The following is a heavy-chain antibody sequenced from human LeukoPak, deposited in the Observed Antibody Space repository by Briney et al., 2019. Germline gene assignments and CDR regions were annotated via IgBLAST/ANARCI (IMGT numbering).Heavy chain of an antibody. Sequence: PGGSLRLSCAASGFTFTTYWMHWVRQAPGKGLVWVSHINSDGSITSYADSVKGRFTISRDNAKNTLYLQMNSLRAEDTAVYYCARAYDYWGQGTLVTVSS. V-gene: IGHV3-74*01. CDR3: ARAYDY. J-gene: IGHJ4*02. CDR1: GFTFTTYW. CDR2: INSDGSIT.